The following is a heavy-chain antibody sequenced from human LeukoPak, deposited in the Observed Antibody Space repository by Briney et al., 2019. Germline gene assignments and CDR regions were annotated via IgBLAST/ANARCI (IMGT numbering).Heavy chain of an antibody. CDR2: ISSSSSYI. CDR3: AREIARFTTAKSDY. CDR1: GFTFSSYS. D-gene: IGHD3-22*01. V-gene: IGHV3-21*01. Sequence: PGGSLRLSCAASGFTFSSYSINWVRQAPGKGLEWVSSISSSSSYIYYADSVKGRFTISRDNAKNSLYLQMNSLRAEDTAVYYCAREIARFTTAKSDYWGQGTLVTVSS. J-gene: IGHJ4*02.